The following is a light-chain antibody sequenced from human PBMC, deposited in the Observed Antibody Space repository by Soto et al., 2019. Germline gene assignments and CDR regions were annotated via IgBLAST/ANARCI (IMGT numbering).Light chain of an antibody. CDR1: SSNIGRNY. CDR3: AAWDDSLLSVV. CDR2: SNN. Sequence: QSVLSQPPSASGSPGQRVTISCSGSSSNIGRNYVCWYHQLPGAAPRLLMYSNNQRPSGVPDRFSGSKSGTSSSLYISGLRYEDEADYYCAAWDDSLLSVVFGGGTKVTVL. J-gene: IGLJ2*01. V-gene: IGLV1-47*01.